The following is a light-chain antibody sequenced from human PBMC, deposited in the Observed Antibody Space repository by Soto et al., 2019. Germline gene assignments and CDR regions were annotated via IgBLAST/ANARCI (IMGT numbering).Light chain of an antibody. J-gene: IGLJ1*01. CDR3: GSYAGINNFV. V-gene: IGLV2-8*01. Sequence: QSVLTQPPSASGSPGQSVTISCTGTSSDVGGYNFVSWYQQHPGKAPKLMIYDVNKRPSGVPDRFSGSKSGNTASLTVSGLRAEDEADYYCGSYAGINNFVFGTGTKVTVL. CDR1: SSDVGGYNF. CDR2: DVN.